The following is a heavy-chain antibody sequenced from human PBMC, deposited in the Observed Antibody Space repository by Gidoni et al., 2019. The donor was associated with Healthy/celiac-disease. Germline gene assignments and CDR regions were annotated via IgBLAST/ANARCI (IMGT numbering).Heavy chain of an antibody. J-gene: IGHJ6*02. CDR1: GFTFSSYS. Sequence: EVQLVESGGGLVKPGGSLRLSCAASGFTFSSYSMNWVRQAPGKGLEWVSSISSSSSYTYYADSVKGRFTISRDNAKNSLYLQMNSLRAEDTAVYYCARDKGIAAAGTGWLYYYGMDVWGQGTTVTVSS. CDR2: ISSSSSYT. V-gene: IGHV3-21*01. CDR3: ARDKGIAAAGTGWLYYYGMDV. D-gene: IGHD6-13*01.